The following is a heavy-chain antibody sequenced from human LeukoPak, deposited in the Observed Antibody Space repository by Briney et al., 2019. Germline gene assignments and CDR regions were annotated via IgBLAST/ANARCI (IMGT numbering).Heavy chain of an antibody. Sequence: PKASVKVSCKASGGTFSSYAISWVRQAAGQVLEWMGGIIPIFGTANYAQKLQGRVTITADESTSTAYMELSSLRSEDTAVYYCARDLGSSTVTTAFDYWGQGTLVTVSS. CDR3: ARDLGSSTVTTAFDY. D-gene: IGHD4-17*01. J-gene: IGHJ4*02. V-gene: IGHV1-69*13. CDR2: IIPIFGTA. CDR1: GGTFSSYA.